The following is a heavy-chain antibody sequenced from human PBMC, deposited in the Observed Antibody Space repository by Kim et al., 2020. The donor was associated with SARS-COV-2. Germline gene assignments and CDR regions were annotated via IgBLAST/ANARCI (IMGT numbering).Heavy chain of an antibody. V-gene: IGHV4-34*01. CDR3: ARRGPFLYSAYYSYGMDV. Sequence: NSRVTISVDASKNQFSLKLGSVTAADTAVYYCARRGPFLYSAYYSYGMDVWGQGTTVTVSS. D-gene: IGHD2-15*01. J-gene: IGHJ6*02.